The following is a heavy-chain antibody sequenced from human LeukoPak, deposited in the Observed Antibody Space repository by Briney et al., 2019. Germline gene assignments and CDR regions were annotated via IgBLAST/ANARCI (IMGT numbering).Heavy chain of an antibody. V-gene: IGHV1-8*01. CDR1: GYTFTSYD. CDR2: MNPNSGNT. D-gene: IGHD3-10*01. Sequence: ASVKVSCKASGYTFTSYDINWVRQPTGQGLEWMGWMNPNSGNTGYAQKFQGRVTMTRNTSISTAYMELSSLRSEDTAVYYCARASVLLWFGEPKGRFDPWGQGTLVTVSS. J-gene: IGHJ5*02. CDR3: ARASVLLWFGEPKGRFDP.